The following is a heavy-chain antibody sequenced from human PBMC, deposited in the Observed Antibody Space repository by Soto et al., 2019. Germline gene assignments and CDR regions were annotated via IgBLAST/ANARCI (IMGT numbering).Heavy chain of an antibody. CDR1: GGSFSGYY. J-gene: IGHJ5*02. CDR3: ARERPDGSRLDP. Sequence: PSETLSLTCAVYGGSFSGYYWSWIRQPPGKGLEWIGEINHSGSTNYNPSLKSRVTISVDTSKNQFSLKPSSVTAADTAVYYCARERPDGSRLDPWGQGTLVTVSS. CDR2: INHSGST. V-gene: IGHV4-34*01. D-gene: IGHD6-13*01.